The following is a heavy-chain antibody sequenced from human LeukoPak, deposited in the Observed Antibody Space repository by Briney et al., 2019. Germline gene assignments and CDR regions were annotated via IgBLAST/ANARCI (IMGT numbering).Heavy chain of an antibody. CDR3: ARVDYYSDWTGYPNNY. J-gene: IGHJ4*02. D-gene: IGHD3/OR15-3a*01. Sequence: PGWSLRLSCAASGFTFSSYSMNWVRQAPGKGLEWVSSISSSSSYIYYADSVKGRFTISRDNAKNSLYLQMNSLRAEDTAVYYCARVDYYSDWTGYPNNYWGQGTRVIVSS. V-gene: IGHV3-21*01. CDR2: ISSSSSYI. CDR1: GFTFSSYS.